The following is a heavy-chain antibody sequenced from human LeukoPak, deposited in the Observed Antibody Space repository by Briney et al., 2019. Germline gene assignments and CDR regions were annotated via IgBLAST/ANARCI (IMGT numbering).Heavy chain of an antibody. Sequence: ASVKVSCKASGYTFTGYYMHWVRQAPGQGLERMGWINPNSGGTNYAQKFQGRVTMTRDTSISTAYMELSRLRSDDTAVYYCARGGCIAVAGTGYWGQGTLVTVSS. CDR1: GYTFTGYY. D-gene: IGHD6-19*01. V-gene: IGHV1-2*02. J-gene: IGHJ4*02. CDR2: INPNSGGT. CDR3: ARGGCIAVAGTGY.